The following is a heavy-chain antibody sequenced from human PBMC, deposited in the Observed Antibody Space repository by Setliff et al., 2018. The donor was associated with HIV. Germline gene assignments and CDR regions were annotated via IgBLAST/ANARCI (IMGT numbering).Heavy chain of an antibody. J-gene: IGHJ3*02. V-gene: IGHV4-34*01. CDR1: GGSFSGYY. CDR3: ARRQGSNSAKRGTFDI. CDR2: INHSGST. Sequence: KPSETLSLTCAVYGGSFSGYYWNWIRQPPGKGLEWIGEINHSGSTNYTPSLKSRVTISIDTSKNQFSLKVTSVNAADTAVYYCARRQGSNSAKRGTFDIWGQGTMVTVSS. D-gene: IGHD6-6*01.